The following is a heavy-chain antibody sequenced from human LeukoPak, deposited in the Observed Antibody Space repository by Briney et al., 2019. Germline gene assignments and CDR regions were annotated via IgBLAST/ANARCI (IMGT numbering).Heavy chain of an antibody. Sequence: SETLSLTCTVSGGSISSSSYYWGWIRQPPGKGLEWIGSIYYSGSTYYNPSLKSRVTISVDTSKNQFSLKLSSVTAADTAVYYCARRNSSGWYYFYYWGQGTLVTVSS. D-gene: IGHD6-19*01. CDR2: IYYSGST. CDR1: GGSISSSSYY. CDR3: ARRNSSGWYYFYY. J-gene: IGHJ4*02. V-gene: IGHV4-39*01.